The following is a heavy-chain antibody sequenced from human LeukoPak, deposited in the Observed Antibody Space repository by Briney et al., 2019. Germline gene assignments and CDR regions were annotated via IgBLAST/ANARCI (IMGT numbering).Heavy chain of an antibody. V-gene: IGHV1-18*01. Sequence: ASVKVSCKASGYTFTKYGIAWVRQAPGQGLEWMGWISTYNGNTNYAQKLQGRVTMTTDTSTSTAYMELRSLISDDAAVYYCARGDDYGDYWGLYWGQGTLVTVSS. D-gene: IGHD4-17*01. CDR2: ISTYNGNT. CDR3: ARGDDYGDYWGLY. CDR1: GYTFTKYG. J-gene: IGHJ4*02.